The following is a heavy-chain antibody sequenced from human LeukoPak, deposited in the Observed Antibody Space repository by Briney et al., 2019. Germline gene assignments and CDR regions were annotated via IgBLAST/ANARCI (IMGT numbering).Heavy chain of an antibody. V-gene: IGHV4-34*01. CDR1: GGSFSGYY. D-gene: IGHD4-17*01. CDR2: INHSGST. Sequence: SETLSLTCAVYGGSFSGYYWSWIRQPPGKGLEWIGEINHSGSTNYNPSLKSRVTISVDTSKNQFSLKLSSVTAADTAVYYCARPTYGDYVYGDAFEIWGQGTMVTVSS. CDR3: ARPTYGDYVYGDAFEI. J-gene: IGHJ3*02.